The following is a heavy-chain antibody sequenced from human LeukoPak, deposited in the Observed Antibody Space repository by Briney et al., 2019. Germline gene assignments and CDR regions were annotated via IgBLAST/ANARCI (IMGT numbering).Heavy chain of an antibody. Sequence: GGSLRLSCAASGFTFTTYAINWVRQAPGRGLEWVSGISADDKAYYADSVKGRFTISRDNSKNTVSLQMSSLRAEDTALYYCAKDLALAGTGGGFDVWGQGTRVAVSS. J-gene: IGHJ3*01. D-gene: IGHD6-19*01. CDR2: ISADDKA. CDR1: GFTFTTYA. V-gene: IGHV3-23*01. CDR3: AKDLALAGTGGGFDV.